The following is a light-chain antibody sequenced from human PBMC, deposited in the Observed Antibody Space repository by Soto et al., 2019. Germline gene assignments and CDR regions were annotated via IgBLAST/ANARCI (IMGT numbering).Light chain of an antibody. Sequence: TQSPATLSLSPGERATLSCGASQSISSYVSWYQQKPGKAPKLLIYAASSLQSGVPSRFSGSGSGTDFTLTISSLQPEDFATYYCQQSYSTPLTFGGGTKVDIK. CDR2: AAS. J-gene: IGKJ4*01. CDR1: QSISSY. V-gene: IGKV1-39*01. CDR3: QQSYSTPLT.